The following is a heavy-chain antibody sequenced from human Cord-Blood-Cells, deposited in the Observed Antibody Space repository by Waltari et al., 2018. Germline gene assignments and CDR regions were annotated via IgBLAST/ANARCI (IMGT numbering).Heavy chain of an antibody. CDR1: GYSISSGYY. D-gene: IGHD4-4*01. Sequence: QVHLQESGPGLVKPSETLSLTCTVSGYSISSGYYWGWIRQPPGKGLVWIGSIYHSGSTYYNPSLKSRVTISVDTSKNQFSLKLSSVTAADTAVYYCARVNYSNYFDYWGQGTLVTVSS. V-gene: IGHV4-38-2*02. CDR3: ARVNYSNYFDY. CDR2: IYHSGST. J-gene: IGHJ4*02.